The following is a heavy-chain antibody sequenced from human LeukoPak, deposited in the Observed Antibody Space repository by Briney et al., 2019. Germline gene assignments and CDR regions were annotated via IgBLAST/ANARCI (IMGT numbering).Heavy chain of an antibody. D-gene: IGHD5-18*01. V-gene: IGHV4-59*01. Sequence: SETLSLTCTVSGGSISSYFWSWIRQPPGKGLEWIGYIYYSGSTRYNPSLKSRLTISVDTSKNQFSLKLTSVTAADTAVYYCARGLSGYSYGYYFDYWGQGTLFTVSS. J-gene: IGHJ4*02. CDR2: IYYSGST. CDR1: GGSISSYF. CDR3: ARGLSGYSYGYYFDY.